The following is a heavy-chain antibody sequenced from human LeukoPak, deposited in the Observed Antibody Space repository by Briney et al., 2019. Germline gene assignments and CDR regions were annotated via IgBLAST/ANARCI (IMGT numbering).Heavy chain of an antibody. V-gene: IGHV3-74*01. CDR2: INSGGSSS. D-gene: IGHD4-17*01. CDR1: GFTFSSYW. J-gene: IGHJ4*02. Sequence: GGSLRLSCAASGFTFSSYWMYWVRQAPGKGLVWVSRINSGGSSSGYGDSVKGRITISRDNAKNTLYLQMNSLRAEDTAVYYCVRDGGYGDFDYWGQGTLVTVSS. CDR3: VRDGGYGDFDY.